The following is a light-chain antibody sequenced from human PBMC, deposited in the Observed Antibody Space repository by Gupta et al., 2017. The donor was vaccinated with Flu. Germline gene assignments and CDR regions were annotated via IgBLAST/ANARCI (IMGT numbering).Light chain of an antibody. CDR2: EAS. CDR3: QQYNGWPRT. CDR1: QNIGID. V-gene: IGKV3-15*01. J-gene: IGKJ1*01. Sequence: EIVLTQSPDTLSVSPGARATLSCRASQNIGIDLAWYQQKPGQTPRLLISEASIRLAGVPVRFSGGGSATEFTLTISSLQSEDGAVYFCQQYNGWPRTFGQGTKVEIK.